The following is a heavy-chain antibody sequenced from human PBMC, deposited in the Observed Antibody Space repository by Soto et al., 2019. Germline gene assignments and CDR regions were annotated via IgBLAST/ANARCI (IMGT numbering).Heavy chain of an antibody. Sequence: QVQLVESGGGVVQPGRSLRLSCAASGFTFSSYGMHWVRQAPGKGLEWVAVIWYDGSNKYYADSVKGRFTIYRDNSKNTLYLQMNSLRAEDTAVYYCARGVKYCSSTSCLVDAFDIWGQGTMVTVSS. CDR3: ARGVKYCSSTSCLVDAFDI. V-gene: IGHV3-33*01. CDR2: IWYDGSNK. J-gene: IGHJ3*02. CDR1: GFTFSSYG. D-gene: IGHD2-2*01.